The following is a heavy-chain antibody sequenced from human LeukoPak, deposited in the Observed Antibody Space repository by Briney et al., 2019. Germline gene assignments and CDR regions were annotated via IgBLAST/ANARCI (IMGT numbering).Heavy chain of an antibody. CDR3: AREPQSSGSFDY. D-gene: IGHD6-25*01. Sequence: ASVKVSCKGFGYTITNYCLHWVRQAPGQGLKWMGVISPSGDRTSYAQRFQGRVTLIRDTSTTTDYMEVSGLRSEDTAIYYCAREPQSSGSFDYWGQGTLVTVSS. CDR2: ISPSGDRT. CDR1: GYTITNYC. J-gene: IGHJ4*02. V-gene: IGHV1-46*01.